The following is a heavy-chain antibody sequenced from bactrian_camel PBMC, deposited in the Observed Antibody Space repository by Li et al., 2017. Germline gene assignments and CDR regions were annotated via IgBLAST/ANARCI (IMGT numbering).Heavy chain of an antibody. D-gene: IGHD3*01. V-gene: IGHV3S26*01. CDR3: TNRATVQASTGDNY. J-gene: IGHJ4*01. Sequence: HVQLVESGGGLVQPGGSLRLSCVASGFTFTNYWMHWARQVPGKQREGVVIVNRDGRTIVADSVRGRFTISRDNAKNTLYLQLNSLKTEDTAMYYCTNRATVQASTGDNYWGQGTQVTVS. CDR1: GFTFTNYW. CDR2: IVNRDGRT.